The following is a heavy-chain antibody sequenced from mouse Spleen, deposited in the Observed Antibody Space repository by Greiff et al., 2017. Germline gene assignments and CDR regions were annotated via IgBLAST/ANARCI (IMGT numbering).Heavy chain of an antibody. CDR3: ARLGKLYYFDY. J-gene: IGHJ2*01. Sequence: EVKLMESGGGLVKPGGSLKLSCAASGFTFSDYGMHWVRQAPEKGLEWVAYISSGSSTIYYADTVKGRFTISRDNAKNTLFLQMTSLRSEDTAMYYCARLGKLYYFDYWGQGTTLTVSS. CDR2: ISSGSSTI. V-gene: IGHV5-17*01. D-gene: IGHD4-1*01. CDR1: GFTFSDYG.